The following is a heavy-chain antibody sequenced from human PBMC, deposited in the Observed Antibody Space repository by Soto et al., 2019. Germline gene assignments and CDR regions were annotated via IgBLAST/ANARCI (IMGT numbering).Heavy chain of an antibody. V-gene: IGHV3-21*01. CDR2: ISSSSSYI. CDR3: ASLCGSTSCYGDYYYYYGMDV. J-gene: IGHJ6*02. CDR1: GFTFSSYS. D-gene: IGHD2-2*01. Sequence: EVQLVESGGGLVKPGGSLRLSCAASGFTFSSYSMNWVRQAPGKGLEWVSSISSSSSYIYYADSVKGRFTISRDNAKNSLYLQMNSLRAEDTAVYYCASLCGSTSCYGDYYYYYGMDVWGQGTTVTVSS.